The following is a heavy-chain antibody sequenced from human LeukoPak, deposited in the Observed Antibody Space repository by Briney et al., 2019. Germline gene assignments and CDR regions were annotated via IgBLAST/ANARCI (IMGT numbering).Heavy chain of an antibody. CDR1: GGSLSSGGSS. V-gene: IGHV4-30-4*07. D-gene: IGHD5-18*01. CDR3: ATSRYTSRYYYYYMDV. J-gene: IGHJ6*03. Sequence: PSETLSLTCAVSGGSLSSGGSSWSWIRQPPGKGLEWIGNVYYSGSTYYTPSLKSRLTISIDTSKNRFSPKLTSVTAADTAVYYCATSRYTSRYYYYYMDVWGKGTTVTVSS. CDR2: VYYSGST.